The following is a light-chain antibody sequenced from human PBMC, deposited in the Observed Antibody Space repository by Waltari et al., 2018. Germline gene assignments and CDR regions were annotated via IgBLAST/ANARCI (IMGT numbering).Light chain of an antibody. CDR1: ALPKQF. V-gene: IGLV3-25*03. CDR2: KDT. J-gene: IGLJ2*01. Sequence: SYELTQPPSVSVSPGQTATITCSGDALPKQFAFWYQQKPGPPPVLVTYKDTERPSGLPDRVAGSTSGTTVTLTISGVQAEDEADYYCQSADSTSTHVVFGGGTKLTVL. CDR3: QSADSTSTHVV.